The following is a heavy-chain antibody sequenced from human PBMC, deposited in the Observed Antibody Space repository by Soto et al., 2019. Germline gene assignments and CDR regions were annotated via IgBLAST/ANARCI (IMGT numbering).Heavy chain of an antibody. V-gene: IGHV1-2*04. CDR3: ARAEYGDVEYFQH. D-gene: IGHD4-17*01. CDR1: GYTFTGYY. J-gene: IGHJ1*01. Sequence: ASVKVSCKASGYTFTGYYMHWVRQAPGQGLAWMGWINPNSGGTNYAQKFQGWVTMTRDTSISTAYMELSRLRSDDTAVYYCARAEYGDVEYFQHWGQGTLVTVSS. CDR2: INPNSGGT.